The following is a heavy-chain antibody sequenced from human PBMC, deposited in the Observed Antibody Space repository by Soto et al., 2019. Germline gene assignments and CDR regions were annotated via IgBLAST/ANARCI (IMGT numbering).Heavy chain of an antibody. J-gene: IGHJ3*02. CDR2: ISGSGGST. V-gene: IGHV3-23*01. Sequence: GGALRLSWAASGFTFSSYAMNGVRQAPGKGLEWVSAISGSGGSTYYADSVKGRFTISRDSSKNTLYLQMNSLRAEDTAVYYCAKGNSWSPALVLDIWGTGTMVTVS. CDR3: AKGNSWSPALVLDI. CDR1: GFTFSSYA. D-gene: IGHD1-7*01.